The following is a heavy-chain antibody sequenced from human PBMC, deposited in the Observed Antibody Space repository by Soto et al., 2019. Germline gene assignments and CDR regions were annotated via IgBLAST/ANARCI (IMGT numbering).Heavy chain of an antibody. D-gene: IGHD3-3*01. V-gene: IGHV1-2*04. Sequence: ASVKVSCKASGYTFTGYYMHWVRQAPGQGLEWMGWINPNSGGTNCAQKFQGWVTMTRDTSISTAYMELSRLRSDDTAVYYCARGGPLITIFGVVIPPAPYYGMDVWGQGTTVTVSS. J-gene: IGHJ6*02. CDR3: ARGGPLITIFGVVIPPAPYYGMDV. CDR2: INPNSGGT. CDR1: GYTFTGYY.